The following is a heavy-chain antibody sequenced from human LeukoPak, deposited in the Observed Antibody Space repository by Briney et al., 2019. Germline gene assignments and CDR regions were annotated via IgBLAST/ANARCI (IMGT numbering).Heavy chain of an antibody. CDR1: GFTFSSYA. V-gene: IGHV3-23*01. Sequence: PGGSLRLSCAASGFTFSSYAMSWVRQAPGKGPEWVSAISGSGGSTYYADSVKGRFTISRDNSKNTLYLQMNSLRAEDTAVYYCAKGDSSSYYYYGMDVWGQGTTVTVSS. CDR3: AKGDSSSYYYYGMDV. CDR2: ISGSGGST. J-gene: IGHJ6*02. D-gene: IGHD6-13*01.